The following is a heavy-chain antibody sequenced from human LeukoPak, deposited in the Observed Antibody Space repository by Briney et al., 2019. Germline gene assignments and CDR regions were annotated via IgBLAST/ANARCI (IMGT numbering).Heavy chain of an antibody. J-gene: IGHJ4*02. D-gene: IGHD6-13*01. CDR2: ISYDGGNK. CDR1: GFTFSSYA. CDR3: ARDRKGYSSSWCFDY. Sequence: GRSLRLSCAASGFTFSSYAMHWVRQAPGKGLEWVAVISYDGGNKYYADSVKGRFTISRDNSKNTLYLQMNSLRAEDTAVYYCARDRKGYSSSWCFDYWGQGTLVTVSS. V-gene: IGHV3-30-3*01.